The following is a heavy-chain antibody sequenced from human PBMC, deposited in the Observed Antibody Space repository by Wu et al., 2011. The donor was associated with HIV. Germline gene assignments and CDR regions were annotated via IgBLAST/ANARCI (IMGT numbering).Heavy chain of an antibody. CDR1: GGTLRKYA. V-gene: IGHV1-69*11. J-gene: IGHJ6*03. CDR3: ARAYDLWSGSGYYYYMDV. CDR2: IVPILGTT. Sequence: QAQLVQSGAEVREPGSSVKVSCKASGGTLRKYAFSWVRQAPGQGLEWMGGIVPILGTTNYAQKFQGRVTITADESTSTTYLELSSLRSEDTAVYYCARAYDLWSGSGYYYYMDVWGKGTTVSVSS. D-gene: IGHD3-3*01.